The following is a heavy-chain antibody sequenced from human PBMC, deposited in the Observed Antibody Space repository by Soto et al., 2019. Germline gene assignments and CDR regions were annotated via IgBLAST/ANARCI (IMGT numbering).Heavy chain of an antibody. V-gene: IGHV4-34*01. CDR3: ARHHVRGRTIAGAAEF. J-gene: IGHJ4*02. CDR2: INHSGNT. D-gene: IGHD1-26*01. Sequence: SETLSLTCAVYGKSLSGYYWSWIRQPPGKALEWIGEINHSGNTNYIPSLKSRVTISVDTSKNQLFLNLSSVTAADTAMYYCARHHVRGRTIAGAAEFWGQGTLVTVSS. CDR1: GKSLSGYY.